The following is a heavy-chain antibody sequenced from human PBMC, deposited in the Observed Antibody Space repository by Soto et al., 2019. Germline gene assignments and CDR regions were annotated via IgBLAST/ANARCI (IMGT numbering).Heavy chain of an antibody. J-gene: IGHJ6*02. CDR2: IIPIFGTA. Sequence: QVQLVQSGAEVKKPGYSVKVSCKASGGTFSSYAISWVRQAPGQGLEWMGGIIPIFGTANYAQKFQGRVTITADETTNTSNMALSSLRSEDTAVYYCARAGQQLAYRFYGMDVWGQGTTVTVSS. D-gene: IGHD6-13*01. CDR1: GGTFSSYA. CDR3: ARAGQQLAYRFYGMDV. V-gene: IGHV1-69*01.